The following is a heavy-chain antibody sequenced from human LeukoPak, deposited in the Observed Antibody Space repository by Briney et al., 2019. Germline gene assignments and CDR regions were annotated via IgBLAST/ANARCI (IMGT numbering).Heavy chain of an antibody. V-gene: IGHV4-34*01. D-gene: IGHD3-22*01. CDR3: ARGPIYYDSSGYYFWFDP. J-gene: IGHJ5*02. CDR2: INHSGST. CDR1: GGSFSGYY. Sequence: PSETLSLTCAVYGGSFSGYYWSWIRQPPGKGLEWIGEINHSGSTNYNPSLKSRVTISVDTSKNQFSLKLSSVTAADTAVYYCARGPIYYDSSGYYFWFDPWGQGTLVTVSS.